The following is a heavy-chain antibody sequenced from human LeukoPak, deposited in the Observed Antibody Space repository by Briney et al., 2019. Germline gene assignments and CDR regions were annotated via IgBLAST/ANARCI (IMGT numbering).Heavy chain of an antibody. J-gene: IGHJ6*02. CDR2: VNPNSGNT. Sequence: ASVKVSCKASGYTFTSYDINWVRQATGQGLEWMGWVNPNSGNTGYAQKFQGRVTMTRNTSISTAYMELSSLRSEDTAVYYCAREMATITGYYYGMDVWGQGTTVTVSS. CDR1: GYTFTSYD. CDR3: AREMATITGYYYGMDV. V-gene: IGHV1-8*01. D-gene: IGHD5-24*01.